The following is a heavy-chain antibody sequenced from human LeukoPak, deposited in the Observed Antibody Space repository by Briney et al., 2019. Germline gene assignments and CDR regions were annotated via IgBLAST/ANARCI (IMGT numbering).Heavy chain of an antibody. D-gene: IGHD5-18*01. CDR2: ISSSSSYI. CDR1: GFTFSTYS. Sequence: GGSLRLSCAASGFTFSTYSLTWVRQAPGKGLEWVSSISSSSSYIYYADSVKGRFTISRDNAKNSLYLQMNSLRAEDTAVYYCAREGGGHSYGYLDWGQGTLVTVSS. J-gene: IGHJ4*02. V-gene: IGHV3-21*01. CDR3: AREGGGHSYGYLD.